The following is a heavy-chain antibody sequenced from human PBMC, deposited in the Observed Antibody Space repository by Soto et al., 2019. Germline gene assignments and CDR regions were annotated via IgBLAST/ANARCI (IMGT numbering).Heavy chain of an antibody. V-gene: IGHV1-3*05. CDR3: AREWWLDY. CDR2: INAGNGKT. D-gene: IGHD2-15*01. CDR1: GYTFTSYA. J-gene: IGHJ4*02. Sequence: QVKLVQSGDEEKKPGASVKVSCKASGYTFTSYAMHWVRQAPGQRLEWMGWINAGNGKTKYSRKFQGRVTITRDTSASTAYMELSSLRSEDTAVYYCAREWWLDYWGQGTLVTVSS.